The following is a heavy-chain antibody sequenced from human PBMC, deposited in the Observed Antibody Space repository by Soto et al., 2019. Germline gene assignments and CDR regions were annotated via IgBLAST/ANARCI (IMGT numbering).Heavy chain of an antibody. CDR3: ARDLSGPLDY. J-gene: IGHJ4*02. Sequence: LSLTCTVSGGSISSSSYYWGWIRQPPGKGLGWIGSIYYSGSTYYNPSLKSRFTISRDTSKNTLYLQMNSLRAEDTALYYCARDLSGPLDYWGQGTPVTVSS. D-gene: IGHD3-16*02. V-gene: IGHV4-39*02. CDR2: IYYSGST. CDR1: GGSISSSSYY.